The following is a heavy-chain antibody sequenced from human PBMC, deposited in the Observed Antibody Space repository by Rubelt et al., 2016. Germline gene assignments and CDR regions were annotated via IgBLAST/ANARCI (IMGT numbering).Heavy chain of an antibody. CDR1: GFTFSRYA. Sequence: SRGGLVQPGGSLRVSCAASGFTFSRYAMNWVRQAPGKGLEWVAAISGSGGSTFYSDSVKGRFTISRDNSKNMLYLQMNSLGAEDTALYYCARGASNFIVGGIGLAYWGQGTLVSVSS. D-gene: IGHD1-26*01. J-gene: IGHJ4*02. CDR2: ISGSGGST. V-gene: IGHV3-23*01. CDR3: ARGASNFIVGGIGLAY.